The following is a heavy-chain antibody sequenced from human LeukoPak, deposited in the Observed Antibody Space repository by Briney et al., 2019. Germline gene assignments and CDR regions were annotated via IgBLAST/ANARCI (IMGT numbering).Heavy chain of an antibody. V-gene: IGHV3-30*04. D-gene: IGHD6-13*01. Sequence: GGSLKLSCAASGFTFSSYAMHWVRQAPGKGLEWVAVISYDGSNEYYADSVKGRFTISRDNSKNTLYLQMNSLRAEDTAVYYCARRQKLACDYWGQGTLVTVSS. CDR1: GFTFSSYA. CDR2: ISYDGSNE. CDR3: ARRQKLACDY. J-gene: IGHJ4*02.